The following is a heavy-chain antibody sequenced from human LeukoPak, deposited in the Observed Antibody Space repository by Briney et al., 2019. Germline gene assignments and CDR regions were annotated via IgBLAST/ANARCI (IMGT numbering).Heavy chain of an antibody. CDR1: GFTFDDYA. Sequence: GGSLRLSCAASGFTFDDYAMHWVRQAPGKGLEWVSGISWNSGSIGYADSVKGRFTISRDNAKNTLYLQMNSLRAEDTAVYYCAKDYVWGSHLAGPFDYWGQGTLVTVSS. CDR2: ISWNSGSI. CDR3: AKDYVWGSHLAGPFDY. D-gene: IGHD3-16*01. V-gene: IGHV3-9*01. J-gene: IGHJ4*02.